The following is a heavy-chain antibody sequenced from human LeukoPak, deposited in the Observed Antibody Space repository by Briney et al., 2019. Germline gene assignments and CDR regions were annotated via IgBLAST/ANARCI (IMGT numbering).Heavy chain of an antibody. CDR2: ISWNSGTM. Sequence: GGSLRLSCAASGFTFDDYGMHWVRQAPGKGLEWVSGISWNSGTMGYADSVKGRSTISRDNAKNSLYLQMNSLRAEDTALYYCAKDICSGGSCYMYFFDYWGQGTLVTVSS. CDR3: AKDICSGGSCYMYFFDY. D-gene: IGHD2-15*01. V-gene: IGHV3-9*01. J-gene: IGHJ4*02. CDR1: GFTFDDYG.